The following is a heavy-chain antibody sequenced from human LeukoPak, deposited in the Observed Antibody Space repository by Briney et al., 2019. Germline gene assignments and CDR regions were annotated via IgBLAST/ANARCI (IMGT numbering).Heavy chain of an antibody. CDR3: AKDLQYYYDSSGPFDY. CDR1: GFTFDDYA. Sequence: GRSLRLSCAASGFTFDDYAMHWVRQAPGKGLEWVSGISWNSGSIGYADSVKGRFTISRDNAKNSLYLQMNSLRAEDTALYYCAKDLQYYYDSSGPFDYWGQGTLVTVSS. J-gene: IGHJ4*02. D-gene: IGHD3-22*01. CDR2: ISWNSGSI. V-gene: IGHV3-9*01.